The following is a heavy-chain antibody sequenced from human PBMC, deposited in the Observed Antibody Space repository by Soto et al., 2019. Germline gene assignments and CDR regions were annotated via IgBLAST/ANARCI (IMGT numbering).Heavy chain of an antibody. CDR3: ARGRHYGDLFDY. Sequence: QVQLVKSGAEVKKPGASVKVSCKASGYTLTSSDINWVRQATGQGLEWMGWMNPNSGNTGYAQKFQGRVAMTRHTSVSTAYMELSSLRSEDTAVYYFARGRHYGDLFDYWGQGTLVTVSS. CDR2: MNPNSGNT. CDR1: GYTLTSSD. V-gene: IGHV1-8*01. J-gene: IGHJ4*02. D-gene: IGHD4-17*01.